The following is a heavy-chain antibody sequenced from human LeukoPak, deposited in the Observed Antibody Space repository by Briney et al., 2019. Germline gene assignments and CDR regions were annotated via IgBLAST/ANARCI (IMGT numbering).Heavy chain of an antibody. Sequence: GESLKISCKGSGYSFTSYWIGWVRQMPGKGLEWMGIIYPGDSDTRYSPSFQGQVTISADKSISTAYLLWSSLRASDTAMYYCARRGYCSSTSCYSGRYNWFDPWGQGTLVTVSS. CDR3: ARRGYCSSTSCYSGRYNWFDP. CDR1: GYSFTSYW. V-gene: IGHV5-51*01. D-gene: IGHD2-2*02. J-gene: IGHJ5*02. CDR2: IYPGDSDT.